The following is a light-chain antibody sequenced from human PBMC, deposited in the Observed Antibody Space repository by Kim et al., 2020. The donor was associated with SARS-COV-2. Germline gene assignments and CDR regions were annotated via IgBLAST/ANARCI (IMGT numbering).Light chain of an antibody. CDR3: QQYNSWPLT. CDR2: DTS. Sequence: EIVMTQSPATMSVSPGERVTLSCRASQSFSSRLAWFQQRPGQAPRLVIYDTSTRATGIPARFSGSGSGTEFTLTISSLESEDSAVYYCQQYNSWPLTFGGGTKGDIK. CDR1: QSFSSR. J-gene: IGKJ4*01. V-gene: IGKV3-15*01.